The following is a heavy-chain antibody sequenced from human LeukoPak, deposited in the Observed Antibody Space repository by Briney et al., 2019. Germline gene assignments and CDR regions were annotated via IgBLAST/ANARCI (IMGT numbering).Heavy chain of an antibody. V-gene: IGHV1-69*04. J-gene: IGHJ6*02. CDR1: GGTFSSYT. CDR3: ARDCDIVVVPAAIRYYYYGMDV. CDR2: IIPILGIA. D-gene: IGHD2-2*02. Sequence: ASVKVSCKASGGTFSSYTISWVRQAPGQGLEWMGRIIPILGIANYAQKFQGRVTITADKSTSTAYMELSSLRSEDTAVYYCARDCDIVVVPAAIRYYYYGMDVCGQGTTVTVSS.